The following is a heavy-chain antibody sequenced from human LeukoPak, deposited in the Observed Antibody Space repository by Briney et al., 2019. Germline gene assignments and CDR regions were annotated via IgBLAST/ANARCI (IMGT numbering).Heavy chain of an antibody. CDR1: RYTPSISG. J-gene: IGHJ4*02. CDR2: ISRYNGKT. CDR3: ARDDSQYSYGFYY. Sequence: ASPKVSPKPSRYTPSISGISSVCQGPQPRLESMLWISRYNGKTDYTQKLRGRVTMTTETSTSTPYMDLRRLTSNASHLYYCARDDSQYSYGFYYWGQGNRVTVSS. D-gene: IGHD5-18*01. V-gene: IGHV1-18*01.